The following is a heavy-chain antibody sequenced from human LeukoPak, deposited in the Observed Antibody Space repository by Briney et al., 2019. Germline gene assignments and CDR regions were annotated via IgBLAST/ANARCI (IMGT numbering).Heavy chain of an antibody. CDR3: ARERILTTLRGRNGRTGIDY. CDR1: GYTFTSYY. V-gene: IGHV1-46*01. D-gene: IGHD3-10*02. CDR2: INPSGGST. Sequence: GASVKVSCKASGYTFTSYYMHWVRQAPGQGLEWMGIINPSGGSTSYAQKFQGRVTMTRDTSTSTVYMELSSLRSEDTAVYYCARERILTTLRGRNGRTGIDYWGQGTLVTVSS. J-gene: IGHJ4*02.